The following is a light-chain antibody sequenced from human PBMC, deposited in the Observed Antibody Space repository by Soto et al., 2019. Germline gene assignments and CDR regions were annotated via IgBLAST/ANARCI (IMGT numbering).Light chain of an antibody. J-gene: IGKJ2*01. CDR2: DVS. CDR1: QSVSSN. Sequence: EIVMTQSPATLSVSPGERATLSCRASQSVSSNLAWYQQKPGQAPRLLIYDVSTRATGIPARFSGSGSGTEFTLTISSLQSEDFAFYYCQQYDNWPLEFTFGQGTKLKI. V-gene: IGKV3-15*01. CDR3: QQYDNWPLEFT.